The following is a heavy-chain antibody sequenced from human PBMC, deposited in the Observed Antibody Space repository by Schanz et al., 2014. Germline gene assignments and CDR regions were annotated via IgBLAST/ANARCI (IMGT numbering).Heavy chain of an antibody. Sequence: EVLLVDSGGGLVQPGGSLRLSCGASGFTFSAHAMSWVRQAPGKGLEWVSYISGSDNYINYADSVKGRFTISRDNAKNSLYLQMNSLRAEDTAVYYCARSYSSGWYPYYYGMDVWGQGTTVTVSS. D-gene: IGHD6-19*01. V-gene: IGHV3-48*04. CDR2: ISGSDNYI. CDR3: ARSYSSGWYPYYYGMDV. CDR1: GFTFSAHA. J-gene: IGHJ6*02.